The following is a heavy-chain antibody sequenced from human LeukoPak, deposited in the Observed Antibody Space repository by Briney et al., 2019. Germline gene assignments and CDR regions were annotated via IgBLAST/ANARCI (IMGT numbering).Heavy chain of an antibody. Sequence: SETLSLTCTVSGGSISSYYWSWIRQPPGKGLEWIGYIYYSGSTNYNPSLKSRVTISVDTSKNQFSLKLSPVTAADTAVYYCARAFVSSGVAWEYYFDYWGQGTLVTVSS. CDR3: ARAFVSSGVAWEYYFDY. J-gene: IGHJ4*02. D-gene: IGHD6-19*01. CDR2: IYYSGST. CDR1: GGSISSYY. V-gene: IGHV4-59*01.